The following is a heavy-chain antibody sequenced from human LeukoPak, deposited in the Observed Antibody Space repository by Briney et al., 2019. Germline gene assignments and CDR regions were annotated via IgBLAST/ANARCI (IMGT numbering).Heavy chain of an antibody. Sequence: GGSLRLSCAASGFTFSSYEMNWVRQAPGKGLEGVSYISSSGSTIYYADSVKGRFTISRDNAKNSLYLQMNSLRAEDTAVYYCARERGYSGHNSDWGQGTLVTVSS. CDR1: GFTFSSYE. CDR3: ARERGYSGHNSD. J-gene: IGHJ4*02. D-gene: IGHD5-12*01. V-gene: IGHV3-48*03. CDR2: ISSSGSTI.